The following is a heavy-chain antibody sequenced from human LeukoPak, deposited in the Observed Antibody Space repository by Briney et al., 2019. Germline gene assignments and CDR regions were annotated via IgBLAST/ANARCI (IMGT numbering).Heavy chain of an antibody. J-gene: IGHJ6*02. Sequence: VASVKVSCKASGGTFSSYAISWVRQAPGQGLEWMGGIIPIFGTANYAQKFQGRVTITADESTSTAYMELSSLRSEDTAVYYCAREKVRQSGMDVWGQGTTVTVSS. CDR2: IIPIFGTA. D-gene: IGHD2-2*01. V-gene: IGHV1-69*13. CDR3: AREKVRQSGMDV. CDR1: GGTFSSYA.